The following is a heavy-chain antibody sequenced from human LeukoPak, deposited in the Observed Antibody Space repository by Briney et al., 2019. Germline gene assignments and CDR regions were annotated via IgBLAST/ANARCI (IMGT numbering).Heavy chain of an antibody. D-gene: IGHD3-10*01. CDR1: GGSFSGYY. CDR3: ASINYYGSGSSGY. CDR2: INHSGST. V-gene: IGHV4-34*01. Sequence: SETLSLTCAVYGGSFSGYYWSWIRQPPGKGLEWIGEINHSGSTNYNPSLKSRVTISVDTSKNQFSLKLSSVTAADTAVYYCASINYYGSGSSGYWGQGTLVTVSS. J-gene: IGHJ4*02.